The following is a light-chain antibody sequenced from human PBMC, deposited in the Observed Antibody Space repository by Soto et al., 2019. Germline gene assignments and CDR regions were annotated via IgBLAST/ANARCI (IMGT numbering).Light chain of an antibody. CDR2: DVS. Sequence: QSALTQPASVSGSPGQSITISCTGTSSDVGGYNSVSWYQQYPGKAPKLMIHDVSNRPSGVSNRFSGSKSGNTASLTISGLKAEDEADYYCSSYTSSSSYVFGSGTKLTVL. CDR3: SSYTSSSSYV. CDR1: SSDVGGYNS. V-gene: IGLV2-14*01. J-gene: IGLJ1*01.